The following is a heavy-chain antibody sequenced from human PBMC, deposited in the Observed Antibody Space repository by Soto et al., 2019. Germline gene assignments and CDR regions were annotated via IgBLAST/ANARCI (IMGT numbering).Heavy chain of an antibody. Sequence: QVQLQQWGAGLLKPSETLSLTCAVYGGSFSGYYWSWIRQPPGKGLEWIGEINHSGSTNYNPCLKSRVTISVDTSKNQFSLKLSSVTAADTAVYYCARGLAYYYDSSGYFLSYYFDYWGQGTLVTVSS. V-gene: IGHV4-34*01. CDR1: GGSFSGYY. CDR3: ARGLAYYYDSSGYFLSYYFDY. CDR2: INHSGST. D-gene: IGHD3-22*01. J-gene: IGHJ4*02.